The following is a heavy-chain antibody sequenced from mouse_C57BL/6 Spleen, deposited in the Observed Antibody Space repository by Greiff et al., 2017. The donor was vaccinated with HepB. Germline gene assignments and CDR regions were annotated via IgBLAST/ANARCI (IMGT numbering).Heavy chain of an antibody. D-gene: IGHD1-1*02. J-gene: IGHJ4*01. CDR3: ARGGSDYDYYAMDY. CDR2: IDPSDSET. V-gene: IGHV1-52*01. CDR1: GYTFTSYW. Sequence: QVQLQQPGAELVRPGSSVKLSCKASGYTFTSYWMHWVKPRPIQGLEWIGNIDPSDSETHYNQKFKDKATLTVDKSSSTAYMQLSSLTSEDSAVYYCARGGSDYDYYAMDYWGQGTSVTVSS.